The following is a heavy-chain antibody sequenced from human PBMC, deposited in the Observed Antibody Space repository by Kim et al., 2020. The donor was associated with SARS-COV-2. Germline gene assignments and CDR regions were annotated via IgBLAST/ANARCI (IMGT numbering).Heavy chain of an antibody. CDR2: ISSSSSTI. D-gene: IGHD3-3*01. Sequence: GGSLRLSCAASGFTFSSYSMNWVRQAPGKGLEWVSYISSSSSTIYYADSVKGRFTISRDNAKNSLYLQMNSLRDEDTAVYYCARSGRIFWSGYSYYYGMDVWGQGTTVTVSS. CDR3: ARSGRIFWSGYSYYYGMDV. CDR1: GFTFSSYS. V-gene: IGHV3-48*02. J-gene: IGHJ6*02.